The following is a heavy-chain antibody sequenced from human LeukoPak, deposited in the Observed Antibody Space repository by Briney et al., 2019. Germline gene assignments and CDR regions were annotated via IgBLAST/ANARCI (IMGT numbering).Heavy chain of an antibody. CDR2: IKYDGIDK. D-gene: IGHD2-21*01. CDR3: ARSTYCGGDCYPVGYFDY. CDR1: GFTFSSYG. J-gene: IGHJ4*02. V-gene: IGHV3-30*03. Sequence: GGSLRLSCAASGFTFSSYGMHWVRQAPGKGLEWVAMIKYDGIDKQYLDSVKCRFTISRDNSKNTLYLQMGSLRAEDMAVYYCARSTYCGGDCYPVGYFDYWGQGTLVTVSS.